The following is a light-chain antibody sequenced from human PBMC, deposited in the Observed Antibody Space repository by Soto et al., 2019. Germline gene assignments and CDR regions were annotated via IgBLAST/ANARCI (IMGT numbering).Light chain of an antibody. CDR2: AAS. Sequence: IQMTQSPSSLSASVGDRVTITCRASQSISSYLNWYQQKPGKAPRLLIYAASSLQTGVPSRFSGSGSGTDFTLTFISLQPEDFATYYCQQSHSTPWTFGQGTKVDIK. CDR1: QSISSY. CDR3: QQSHSTPWT. J-gene: IGKJ1*01. V-gene: IGKV1-39*01.